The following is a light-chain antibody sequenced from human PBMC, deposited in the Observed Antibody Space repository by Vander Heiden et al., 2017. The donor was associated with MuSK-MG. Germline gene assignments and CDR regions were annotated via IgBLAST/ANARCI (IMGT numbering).Light chain of an antibody. CDR2: GAS. Sequence: EIVLTQSPGTLSLSPGERATLSCRASQSVSTTFFAWYQQKPGQAPRLLIYGASRRATGIPDRFSGSGSGTDFTLTISRLEPEDFAVYYCQQEGSLPLTFGGGTKVDI. V-gene: IGKV3-20*01. CDR1: QSVSTTF. CDR3: QQEGSLPLT. J-gene: IGKJ4*01.